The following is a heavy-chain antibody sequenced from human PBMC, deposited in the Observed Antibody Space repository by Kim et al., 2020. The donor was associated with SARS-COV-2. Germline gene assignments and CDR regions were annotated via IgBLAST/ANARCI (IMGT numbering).Heavy chain of an antibody. CDR1: GFTFSRYW. Sequence: GGSLRLSCAASGFTFSRYWMGWVRQAPGKGLECVANIKEDGSEKSYVDSVKGRFTISRDNPKNSLYLQMNSLRAEDTAVYYCVSPRSGTYVTWGQGTLVTVSS. V-gene: IGHV3-7*01. CDR2: IKEDGSEK. J-gene: IGHJ5*02. CDR3: VSPRSGTYVT. D-gene: IGHD3-10*01.